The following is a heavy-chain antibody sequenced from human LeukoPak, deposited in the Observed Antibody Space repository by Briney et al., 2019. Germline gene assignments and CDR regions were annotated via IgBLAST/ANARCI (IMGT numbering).Heavy chain of an antibody. CDR2: IHPEGNEK. CDR3: ARGDAFSGDH. V-gene: IGHV3-7*04. Sequence: GGSLRLSCAVSGFTFSNFWMSWVRQAPGRGLEWVTNIHPEGNEKYHVESVKGRFTISRDNAKNSLFLQMNGLRVEDTAVYYCARGDAFSGDHWGQGTLVTVSS. CDR1: GFTFSNFW. J-gene: IGHJ4*02.